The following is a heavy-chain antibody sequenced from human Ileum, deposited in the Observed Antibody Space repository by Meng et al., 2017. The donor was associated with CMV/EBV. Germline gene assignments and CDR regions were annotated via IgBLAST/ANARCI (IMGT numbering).Heavy chain of an antibody. D-gene: IGHD2-2*01. CDR2: NSAYNGNT. Sequence: ASVKVSCKASGYTFTSYGISWVRQAPGQGLEWMGWNSAYNGNTNYAQKLQGRVNMTTDTSTSTAYMELRSLRSDDTAVYYCARDSLRYCSSTSCPTYNWFDPWGQGTLVTVSS. J-gene: IGHJ5*02. CDR3: ARDSLRYCSSTSCPTYNWFDP. V-gene: IGHV1-18*01. CDR1: GYTFTSYG.